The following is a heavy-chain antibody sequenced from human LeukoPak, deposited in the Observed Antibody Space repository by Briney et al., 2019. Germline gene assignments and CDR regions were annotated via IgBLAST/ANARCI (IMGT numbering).Heavy chain of an antibody. CDR2: IYYSGST. CDR1: GDSISSYY. V-gene: IGHV4-39*07. D-gene: IGHD4-17*01. J-gene: IGHJ4*02. Sequence: PSETLSLTCTVSGDSISSYYWGWIRQPPGKGLEWIGSIYYSGSTYYNPSLKSRVTISVDTSKNQFSLKLSSVTAADTAVYYCARVGTVTMAFDYWGQGTLVTVSS. CDR3: ARVGTVTMAFDY.